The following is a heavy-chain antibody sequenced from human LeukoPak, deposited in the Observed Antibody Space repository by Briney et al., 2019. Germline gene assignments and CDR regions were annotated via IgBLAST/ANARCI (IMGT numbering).Heavy chain of an antibody. CDR3: ARDHGSMVRGVIGRSSDYYYHYYMDV. CDR2: ISWNGDNT. CDR1: GFTFDDFG. J-gene: IGHJ6*03. D-gene: IGHD3-10*01. Sequence: PGGSLRLSCSVSGFTFDDFGMSWVRQVPGKGLQWVSGISWNGDNTAYGDSVKGRFTISRDNAKNSLYLQMNSLRAEDTAVYYCARDHGSMVRGVIGRSSDYYYHYYMDVWGKGTTVTVSS. V-gene: IGHV3-20*04.